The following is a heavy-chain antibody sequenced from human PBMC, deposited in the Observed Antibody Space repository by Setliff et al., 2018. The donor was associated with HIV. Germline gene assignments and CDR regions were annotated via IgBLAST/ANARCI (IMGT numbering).Heavy chain of an antibody. CDR1: GLSMRAHH. J-gene: IGHJ4*02. D-gene: IGHD6-6*01. Sequence: SETLSLTCNVSGLSMRAHHWSWVRLPPGKTLEWLCYILYSGNSNYNPSFKNRVTISLNEAKKQFSLDLKSVTSADTAVYYCATERREQLALFDHWGLGTLVTVSS. V-gene: IGHV4-59*11. CDR3: ATERREQLALFDH. CDR2: ILYSGNS.